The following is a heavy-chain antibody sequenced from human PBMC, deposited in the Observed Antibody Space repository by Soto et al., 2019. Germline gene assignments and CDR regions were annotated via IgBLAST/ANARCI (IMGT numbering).Heavy chain of an antibody. CDR1: GGSFSGYY. V-gene: IGHV4-34*01. Sequence: SETLSLTCAVYGGSFSGYYWSWIRQPPGKGLEWIGEINHSGSTNYNPSLKSRVTISVDTSASTAYMELSSLRSEDTAVYYCARDTKIPRGLLRLDWFDPWGQGTLVTVSS. J-gene: IGHJ5*02. CDR2: INHSGST. CDR3: ARDTKIPRGLLRLDWFDP. D-gene: IGHD5-12*01.